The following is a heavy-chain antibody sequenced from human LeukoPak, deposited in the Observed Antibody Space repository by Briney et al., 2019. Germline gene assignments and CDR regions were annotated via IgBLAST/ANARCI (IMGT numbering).Heavy chain of an antibody. CDR3: ARSPYYYDSSGYLGLYYFEY. CDR1: GASISSSTYY. D-gene: IGHD3-22*01. Sequence: SQTLSLTCTVSGASISSSTYYWGWFRQPPGKGLEWIARIYYSGSTYYNPSLKSRVTISVDTSKNQFSLKLSSVTAADTAVYYCARSPYYYDSSGYLGLYYFEYWGQGALVTVSS. V-gene: IGHV4-39*07. CDR2: IYYSGST. J-gene: IGHJ4*02.